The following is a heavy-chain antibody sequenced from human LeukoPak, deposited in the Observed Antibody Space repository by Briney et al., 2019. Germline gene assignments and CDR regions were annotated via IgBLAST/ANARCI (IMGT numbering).Heavy chain of an antibody. J-gene: IGHJ4*02. CDR3: SRGLDSRKLGY. D-gene: IGHD3-22*01. CDR2: IHPSGML. Sequence: SETLSLTCTVSGASFNSDDQYWNWIRQSPGKGLEWIVSIHPSGMLYNNPSLESRVTMSRYTSKNQFSLNLNSVTAADTAVYFCSRGLDSRKLGYWGQGILVTVSS. V-gene: IGHV4-31*03. CDR1: GASFNSDDQY.